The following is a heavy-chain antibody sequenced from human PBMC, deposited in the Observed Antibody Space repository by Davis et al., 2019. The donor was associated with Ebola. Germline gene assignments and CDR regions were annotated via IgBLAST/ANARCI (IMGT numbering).Heavy chain of an antibody. V-gene: IGHV3-30-3*01. CDR2: ISYDGSNK. CDR1: GFTFSSYA. CDR3: ARDQEWQGRYYYYYGMDV. Sequence: GGSLRLSCAASGFTFSSYAMHWVRQAPGKGLEWVAVISYDGSNKYYADSVKGRFTISRDNSKNTLYLQMNSLRAEDTAVYYCARDQEWQGRYYYYYGMDVWGQGTTVTVSS. J-gene: IGHJ6*02. D-gene: IGHD3-3*01.